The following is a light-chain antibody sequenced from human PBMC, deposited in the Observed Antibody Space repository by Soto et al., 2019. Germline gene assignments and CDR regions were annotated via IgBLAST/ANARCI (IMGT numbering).Light chain of an antibody. Sequence: QSALTQPASVSGSPGQSITISCTGTSSDVGAYNYVSWYQQHPGKAPKLIISEVSNRPSGVSNRFSGSKSDNTASLTISGLQAEDEADYFCSSYTTTNTLWVFGGGTKLT. J-gene: IGLJ3*02. CDR1: SSDVGAYNY. CDR2: EVS. V-gene: IGLV2-14*01. CDR3: SSYTTTNTLWV.